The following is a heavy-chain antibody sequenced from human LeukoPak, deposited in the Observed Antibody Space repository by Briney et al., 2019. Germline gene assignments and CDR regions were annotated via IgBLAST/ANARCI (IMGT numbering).Heavy chain of an antibody. CDR2: IRSTANGYAT. J-gene: IGHJ3*02. Sequence: GGSLRLSCAASGFTFSGSALHWVRQASGKGLEWVGRIRSTANGYATAYAASVKGRFTISRDNSKNTLYLQMNSLRAEDTAVYYCAKDYHKQQRTLDAFDIWGQGTMVTVSS. D-gene: IGHD6-13*01. CDR3: AKDYHKQQRTLDAFDI. V-gene: IGHV3-73*01. CDR1: GFTFSGSA.